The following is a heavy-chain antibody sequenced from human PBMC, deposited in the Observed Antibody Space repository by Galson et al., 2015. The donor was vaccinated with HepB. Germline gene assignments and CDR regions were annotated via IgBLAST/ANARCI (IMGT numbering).Heavy chain of an antibody. CDR2: TYYRSKWYN. D-gene: IGHD3-22*01. CDR3: ARDRDFPPDYYDSSGPINWYFDL. J-gene: IGHJ2*01. V-gene: IGHV6-1*01. Sequence: CAISGDSVSSNSAAWNWIRQSPSRGLEWLGRTYYRSKWYNDYAVSVKSRITINPDTSKNQFSLQLNSVTPEDTAVYYCARDRDFPPDYYDSSGPINWYFDLWGRGTLVTVSS. CDR1: GDSVSSNSAA.